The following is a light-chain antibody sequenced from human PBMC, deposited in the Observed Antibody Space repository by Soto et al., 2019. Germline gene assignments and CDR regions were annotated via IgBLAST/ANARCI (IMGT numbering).Light chain of an antibody. CDR1: TSNIGRST. CDR2: GNT. Sequence: QSVLTQPPSASGTPGQRVTISCSGTTSNIGRSTVSWYQQFPGAAPNLLIYGNTQRPLGVPVRFSGSKSATSASLAISGIQSEDEADYYCATWNDGIVVFGIGTKVTVL. CDR3: ATWNDGIVV. V-gene: IGLV1-44*01. J-gene: IGLJ1*01.